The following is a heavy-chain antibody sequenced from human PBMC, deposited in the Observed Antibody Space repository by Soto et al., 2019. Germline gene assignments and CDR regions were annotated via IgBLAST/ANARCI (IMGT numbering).Heavy chain of an antibody. D-gene: IGHD3-22*01. J-gene: IGHJ3*02. Sequence: ASVKVSYKASGYTFTSYGISWVRQAPGQGLEWMGWIGAYNGNTNYAQKLQGRVTMTTDTSTSTAYMELRSLRSDDTAVYYCARDYYDSSGYYNDAFDIWGQGTMVTVSS. CDR3: ARDYYDSSGYYNDAFDI. CDR1: GYTFTSYG. CDR2: IGAYNGNT. V-gene: IGHV1-18*04.